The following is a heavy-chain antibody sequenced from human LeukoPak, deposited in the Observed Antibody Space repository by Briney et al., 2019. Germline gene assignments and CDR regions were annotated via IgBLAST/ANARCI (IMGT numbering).Heavy chain of an antibody. CDR2: IIPIFGTA. Sequence: ASVKVSCKASGGTFSSYAISWVRQAPGQGLEWMGGIIPIFGTANYAQKFQGRVTITADESTSTAYMELSSLRSEDTAVYYCASSAPTRVVAAFSLGSKYGMDVWGQGTTVTVSS. J-gene: IGHJ6*02. CDR3: ASSAPTRVVAAFSLGSKYGMDV. V-gene: IGHV1-69*13. CDR1: GGTFSSYA. D-gene: IGHD2-15*01.